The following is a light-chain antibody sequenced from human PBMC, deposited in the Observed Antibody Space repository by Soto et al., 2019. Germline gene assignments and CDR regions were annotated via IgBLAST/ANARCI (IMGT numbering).Light chain of an antibody. Sequence: QSALTQPASVSGSPGQSITISCTGTSSDVGNYNLVSWYQQHPGKAPKLMIYDVSKRPSGVSNRFSGSKSGNTASLTISGLKADDEADYYCCSYAGDSNVFGTGTKLTVL. V-gene: IGLV2-23*02. CDR3: CSYAGDSNV. CDR2: DVS. J-gene: IGLJ1*01. CDR1: SSDVGNYNL.